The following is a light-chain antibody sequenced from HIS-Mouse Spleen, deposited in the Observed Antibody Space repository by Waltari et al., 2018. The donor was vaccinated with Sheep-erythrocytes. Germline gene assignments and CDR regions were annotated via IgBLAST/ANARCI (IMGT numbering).Light chain of an antibody. CDR2: GAS. CDR1: QSVSSN. Sequence: ELVMTQSPATLSVSPGERATLSCRASQSVSSNLAWYQQQPGQAPRLLIYGASTRATGIPARFSGSGSGTEFTLTISSMQSEDFAVYYCQQYNNWPPGITFGQGTKLEIK. V-gene: IGKV3-15*01. CDR3: QQYNNWPPGIT. J-gene: IGKJ2*01.